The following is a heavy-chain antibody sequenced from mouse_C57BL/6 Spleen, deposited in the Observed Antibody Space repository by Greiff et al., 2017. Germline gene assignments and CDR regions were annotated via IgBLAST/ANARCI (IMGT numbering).Heavy chain of an antibody. CDR1: GYTFTDYE. V-gene: IGHV1-15*01. CDR3: TRSIDYYVSSPAWFAY. Sequence: VHLVESGAELVRPGASVTLSCKASGYTFTDYEMHWVKQTPVHGLEWIGAIDPETGGTAYNQKFKGKAILTADKSSSTAYMELRSLTSNDSAVYYCTRSIDYYVSSPAWFAYWGQGTLVTVSA. J-gene: IGHJ3*01. D-gene: IGHD1-1*01. CDR2: IDPETGGT.